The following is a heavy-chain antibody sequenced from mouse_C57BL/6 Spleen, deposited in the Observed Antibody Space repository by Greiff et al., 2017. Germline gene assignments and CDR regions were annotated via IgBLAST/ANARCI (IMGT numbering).Heavy chain of an antibody. CDR1: GYTFTSYW. D-gene: IGHD2-3*01. CDR2: IDPNSGST. Sequence: QVQLQQPGAELVKPGASVKLSCKASGYTFTSYWMHWVKQRPGRGLEWIGRIDPNSGSTKYKEKFKGKATLTVDKPSSTAYMQLSSLTSEDSAVYYCARTFDDGYYVDFCCWGHGTTRTVSS. CDR3: ARTFDDGYYVDFCC. J-gene: IGHJ2*01. V-gene: IGHV1-72*01.